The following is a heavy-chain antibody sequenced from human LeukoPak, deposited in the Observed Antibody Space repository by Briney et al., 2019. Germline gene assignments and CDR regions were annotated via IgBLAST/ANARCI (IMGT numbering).Heavy chain of an antibody. V-gene: IGHV1-69*05. CDR1: GYTLSSYG. CDR3: ARDTTGVAAAAGTVY. J-gene: IGHJ4*02. D-gene: IGHD6-13*01. Sequence: SAKVSCKASGYTLSSYGLSWVRQAPEQGLEWLAWISPIIGNANYAQKLQGRVTITTDESTSTAYMELSSLRSEDTAVYYCARDTTGVAAAAGTVYWGQGTLVTVSS. CDR2: ISPIIGNA.